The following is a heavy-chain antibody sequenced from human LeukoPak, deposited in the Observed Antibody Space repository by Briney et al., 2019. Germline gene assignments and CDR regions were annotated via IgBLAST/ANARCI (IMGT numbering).Heavy chain of an antibody. J-gene: IGHJ4*02. Sequence: GGSLRLSCAASGFIFSSYWMTWVRQAPGKGLEWVANIKQDGSEEYYVDSVKGRFTISRDNAKNSLYLQMNSLRAEDTAVYYCARDGLGSAFDYWGQGTLVTVSP. D-gene: IGHD3/OR15-3a*01. CDR1: GFIFSSYW. V-gene: IGHV3-7*01. CDR2: IKQDGSEE. CDR3: ARDGLGSAFDY.